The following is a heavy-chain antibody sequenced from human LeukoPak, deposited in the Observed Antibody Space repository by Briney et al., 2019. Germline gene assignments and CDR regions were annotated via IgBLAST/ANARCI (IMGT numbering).Heavy chain of an antibody. CDR1: GDSIITSRYY. J-gene: IGHJ4*02. CDR2: ISYSGST. CDR3: VRERSFFGENY. V-gene: IGHV4-39*02. Sequence: PSENLSLTCTVSGDSIITSRYYWAWIRQPPGKGLEWIGSISYSGSTNYDPSLKSRVTISVDTSKNQFSLQLSSVTAADTAFYYCVRERSFFGENYWGQGTLVTVSS. D-gene: IGHD3-10*01.